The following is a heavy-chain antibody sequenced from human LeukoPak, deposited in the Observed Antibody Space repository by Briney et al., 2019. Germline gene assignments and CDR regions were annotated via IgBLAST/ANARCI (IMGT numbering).Heavy chain of an antibody. CDR2: INHSGST. CDR1: GGSFSGYY. J-gene: IGHJ4*02. D-gene: IGHD5-12*01. CDR3: ARGGGGYANLDY. V-gene: IGHV4-34*01. Sequence: SETLSLTCAVYGGSFSGYYWSWIRQPPGKGLEWIGEINHSGSTNYNPSLKSRVTISVDTSKNQFSLKLSSVTAADTAVYYCARGGGGYANLDYWGQGTLVTVSS.